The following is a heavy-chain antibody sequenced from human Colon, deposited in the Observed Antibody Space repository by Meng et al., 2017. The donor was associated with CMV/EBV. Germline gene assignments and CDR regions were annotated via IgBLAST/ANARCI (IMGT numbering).Heavy chain of an antibody. J-gene: IGHJ4*02. V-gene: IGHV4-4*07. D-gene: IGHD3-10*01. CDR1: GDSIKNYY. CDR3: ARAGARGVPVDL. CDR2: IHYSGGT. Sequence: QVHLQESGPRLVKPSETLSLTCTVSGDSIKNYYWPWLRQPAGKGLEWLGRIHYSGGTDDNPSLKSRVTLSIDTSKNQLSLKIYSVTAADTAVYYCARAGARGVPVDLWGQGTLVTVSS.